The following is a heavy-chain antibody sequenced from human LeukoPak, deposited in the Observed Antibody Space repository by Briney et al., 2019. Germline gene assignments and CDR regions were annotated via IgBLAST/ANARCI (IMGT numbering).Heavy chain of an antibody. V-gene: IGHV4-39*02. J-gene: IGHJ4*02. CDR1: GDSISSSSYY. Sequence: SETLSLTCTVSGDSISSSSYYWGWIRQPPGKGLEWIGSLSYSGSTYYNPSPKSLVTISVDASKNQFSLRLSSVTAADTAVYYCARGRIASRPGDWGQGTLVTVSS. CDR2: LSYSGST. D-gene: IGHD6-6*01. CDR3: ARGRIASRPGD.